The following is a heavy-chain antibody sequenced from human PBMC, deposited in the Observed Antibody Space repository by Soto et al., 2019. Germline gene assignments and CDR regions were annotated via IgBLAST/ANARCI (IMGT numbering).Heavy chain of an antibody. CDR1: GFTFSSYN. CDR3: VRGDGDYYDGNGYLGRH. Sequence: PGGSLRLSCSASGFTFSSYNMNWVRQAPGKGLEWVSYISSSSTTKYYADSVKGRFTISRDNAKNSLYLQMNSLRDEDTAVYYCVRGDGDYYDGNGYLGRHWGQGTLVTVSS. J-gene: IGHJ4*02. V-gene: IGHV3-48*02. D-gene: IGHD3-22*01. CDR2: ISSSSTTK.